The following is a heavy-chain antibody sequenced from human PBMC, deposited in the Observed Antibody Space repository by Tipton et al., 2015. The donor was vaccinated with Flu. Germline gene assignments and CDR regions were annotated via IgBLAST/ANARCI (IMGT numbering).Heavy chain of an antibody. D-gene: IGHD4-11*01. CDR1: GITFSDYY. V-gene: IGHV3-11*01. Sequence: SLRLSCAASGITFSDYYMSWIRQAPGKGLEWISYISSSGVTQTYADSVKGRFSISRDNAKDSLYLQMNSLRAEDTAVYFCVGTLTVIDPFDPWGQGTLVTVSS. CDR3: VGTLTVIDPFDP. CDR2: ISSSGVTQ. J-gene: IGHJ5*02.